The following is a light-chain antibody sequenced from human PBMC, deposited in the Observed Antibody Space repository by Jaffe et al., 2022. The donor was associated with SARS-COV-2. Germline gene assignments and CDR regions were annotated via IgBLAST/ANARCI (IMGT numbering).Light chain of an antibody. CDR3: SSYRSSTTL. Sequence: QSALAQPASVSESPGQSITISCTGTSSDVGYYNSVSWYQQHPGKAPKLMIYDVSNRPSGVSNRFSGSKSGNTASLTISGLQAEDEADYYCSSYRSSTTLFGGGTKLTVL. J-gene: IGLJ2*01. V-gene: IGLV2-14*03. CDR2: DVS. CDR1: SSDVGYYNS.